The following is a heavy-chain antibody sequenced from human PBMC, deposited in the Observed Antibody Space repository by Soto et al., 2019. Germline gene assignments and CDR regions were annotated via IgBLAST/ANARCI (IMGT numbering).Heavy chain of an antibody. CDR1: EFTFSEYY. Sequence: GGSLRLSCVASEFTFSEYYLSWIRQSPGKRLEWLSYISGSGHNIYYADSVKGRFTISRDNAKNSLYLQMNSLRAEDTAVYYCARVVVQNWFDHWGQGTLVTVSS. V-gene: IGHV3-11*04. CDR3: ARVVVQNWFDH. D-gene: IGHD1-1*01. CDR2: ISGSGHNI. J-gene: IGHJ5*02.